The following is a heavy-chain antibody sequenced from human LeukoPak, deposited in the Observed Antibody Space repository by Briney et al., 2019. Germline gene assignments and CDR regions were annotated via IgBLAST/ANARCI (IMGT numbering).Heavy chain of an antibody. CDR3: ARNQYSSSWYISH. CDR2: IYYSGST. V-gene: IGHV4-39*07. Sequence: PSETLSLTCTVSGGSISSSSYYWGWIRQPPGKGLEWIGSIYYSGSTYYNPSLKSRVTISVDTSKNQFSLKLSSVTAADTAVYYCARNQYSSSWYISHWGQGTLVTVSS. D-gene: IGHD6-13*01. J-gene: IGHJ4*02. CDR1: GGSISSSSYY.